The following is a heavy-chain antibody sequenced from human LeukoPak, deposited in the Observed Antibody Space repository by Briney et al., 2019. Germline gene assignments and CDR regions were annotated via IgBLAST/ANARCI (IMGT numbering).Heavy chain of an antibody. Sequence: GASVKVSCKASGGTFSSYAISWVRQAPGQGLEWMGRIIPILGIANYAQKFQGRVTITADKSTSTAYMELSSLRSEDTAVYYCARCLYYDILTGYYKDYYGMDVWGQGTTVTVSS. CDR3: ARCLYYDILTGYYKDYYGMDV. CDR1: GGTFSSYA. CDR2: IIPILGIA. D-gene: IGHD3-9*01. J-gene: IGHJ6*02. V-gene: IGHV1-69*04.